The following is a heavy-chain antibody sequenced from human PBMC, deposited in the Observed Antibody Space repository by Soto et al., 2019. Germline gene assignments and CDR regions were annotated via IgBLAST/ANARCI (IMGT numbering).Heavy chain of an antibody. CDR3: ASTPRDWGGQEYYYYYYGMDV. D-gene: IGHD7-27*01. J-gene: IGHJ6*02. CDR1: GGTFSSYA. V-gene: IGHV1-69*06. Sequence: QVQLVQSGAEVKKPGSSVKVSCKASGGTFSSYAISWVRQAPGQGLEWMGGIIPIFGTANYAQKFQGRVTITADKSTSTAYMELSSLRSEDTAVYYCASTPRDWGGQEYYYYYYGMDVWGQGTTVTVSS. CDR2: IIPIFGTA.